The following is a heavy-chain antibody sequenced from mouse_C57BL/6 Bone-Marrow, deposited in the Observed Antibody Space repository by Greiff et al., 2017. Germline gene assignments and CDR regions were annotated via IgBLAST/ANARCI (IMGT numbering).Heavy chain of an antibody. J-gene: IGHJ4*01. CDR3: ARGAYYYGSPSYAMDY. CDR1: DSEVFPIAY. V-gene: IGHV15-2*01. D-gene: IGHD1-1*01. CDR2: ILPSIGRT. Sequence: QVQLQQSGSELRSPGSSVKLSCKDFDSEVFPIAYMSWVRQKPGHGFEWIGGILPSIGRTIYGEKFEDKATLDADTLSNTAYLELNSLTSEDSAIYYCARGAYYYGSPSYAMDYWGQEPQSPSPQ.